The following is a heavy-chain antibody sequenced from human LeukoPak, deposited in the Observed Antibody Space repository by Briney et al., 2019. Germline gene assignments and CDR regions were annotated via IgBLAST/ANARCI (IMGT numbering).Heavy chain of an antibody. D-gene: IGHD3-10*01. CDR1: GGSFSGYY. CDR3: ARQYSGTFDY. J-gene: IGHJ4*02. CDR2: INHSGST. Sequence: PSETLSLTCAVYGGSFSGYYWSWIRQPPGKGLEWIGEINHSGSTNYNPSLKSRVTMSVDTSKNQFSLKVSSVTAADTAVYYCARQYSGTFDYWGQGTLVTVSS. V-gene: IGHV4-34*01.